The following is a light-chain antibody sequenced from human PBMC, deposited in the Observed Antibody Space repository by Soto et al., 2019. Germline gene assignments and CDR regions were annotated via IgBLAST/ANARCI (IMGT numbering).Light chain of an antibody. J-gene: IGKJ5*01. CDR3: QQYGSSIT. Sequence: VVITQSPGTLSVDPMERDAPSVRASQSVSNKLAWYQQKPGQAPRLLIYGASSRATGIPDRFSGSGSGTDFTLTISRLETEDFAVYYCQQYGSSITFGQGTRLEIK. V-gene: IGKV3-20*01. CDR2: GAS. CDR1: QSVSNK.